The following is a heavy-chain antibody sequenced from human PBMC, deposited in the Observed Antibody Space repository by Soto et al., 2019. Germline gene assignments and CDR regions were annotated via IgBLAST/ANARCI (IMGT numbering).Heavy chain of an antibody. Sequence: QVQLVESGGGVVQPGRSLRLSCAASGFTFSSYAMHWVRQAPGKGLEWVAVISYDGSNKYYADSVKGRFTISRDNPKNTLYLQMNSLRAEDTAVYYCARELTIFGVVIFDYWGQGTLVTVSS. D-gene: IGHD3-3*01. CDR3: ARELTIFGVVIFDY. J-gene: IGHJ4*02. V-gene: IGHV3-30-3*01. CDR2: ISYDGSNK. CDR1: GFTFSSYA.